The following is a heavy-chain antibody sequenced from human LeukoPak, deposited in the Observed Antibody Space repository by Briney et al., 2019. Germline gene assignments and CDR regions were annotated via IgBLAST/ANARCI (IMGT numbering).Heavy chain of an antibody. CDR2: IREDGGET. V-gene: IGHV3-7*01. J-gene: IGHJ4*02. Sequence: PGGSLRLSCVGSGFSLSGDWMTWVRQAPGTGLEWVANIREDGGETYYVDSVKGRITISRDNAKNSLYLQMNNLRAEDTAVYFCARPVNRLFLFWGPGPLVTVSS. CDR3: ARPVNRLFLF. CDR1: GFSLSGDW. D-gene: IGHD2-21*01.